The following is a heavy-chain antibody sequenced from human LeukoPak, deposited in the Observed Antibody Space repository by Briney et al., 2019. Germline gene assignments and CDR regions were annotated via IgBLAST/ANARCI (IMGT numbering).Heavy chain of an antibody. D-gene: IGHD6-13*01. CDR2: IYSGGST. J-gene: IGHJ3*02. V-gene: IGHV3-53*01. CDR3: ASNIAAQDAFDI. Sequence: GGSLRLSCAASGFTVSSNYMSWVRQAPGKGLEWVSVIYSGGSTYYADSVKGRFTISRDNSKNTLYLQMNSLRGEDTAVYYCASNIAAQDAFDIWGQGTMVTVSS. CDR1: GFTVSSNY.